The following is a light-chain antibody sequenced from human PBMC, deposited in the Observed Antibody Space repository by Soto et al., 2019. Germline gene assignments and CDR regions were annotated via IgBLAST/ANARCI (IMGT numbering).Light chain of an antibody. CDR2: AAS. Sequence: DIQMPQSPSSLSASVGDRVTITCRASQSSSSYLNWYQQKPGKAPKLLIYAASSLQSAVPSRFSGSGSGTDFTLTISSLQPEDFATYYCQQSYSTPRTFGGGTKVEIK. CDR1: QSSSSY. V-gene: IGKV1-39*01. J-gene: IGKJ4*01. CDR3: QQSYSTPRT.